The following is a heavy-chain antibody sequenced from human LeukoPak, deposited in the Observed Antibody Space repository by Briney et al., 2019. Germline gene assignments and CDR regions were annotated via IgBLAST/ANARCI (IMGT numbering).Heavy chain of an antibody. V-gene: IGHV3-15*01. Sequence: GGSLRLSCAASGFTFSNAWMSWVRQAPGKGLEWVGRVKSKTNGGTTGYAAPVKGRFTISRDDSKNTYLQMNSLKSEDAAVYYCTAGIGHSDFDYWGQGTLVTVSS. CDR3: TAGIGHSDFDY. CDR1: GFTFSNAW. D-gene: IGHD6-13*01. J-gene: IGHJ4*02. CDR2: VKSKTNGGTT.